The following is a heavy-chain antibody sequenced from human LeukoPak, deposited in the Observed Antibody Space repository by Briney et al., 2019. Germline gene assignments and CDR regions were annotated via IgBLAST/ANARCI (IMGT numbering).Heavy chain of an antibody. V-gene: IGHV3-11*06. CDR2: ISSSTTYT. J-gene: IGHJ3*02. CDR1: GFTFSDYY. D-gene: IGHD4-17*01. Sequence: EGSLRLSCGASGFTFSDYYVSWIRQARGRGVEVISYISSSTTYTNYADSVKGGFTISRDNAKHSLFLQKHRLRAEDAPVYYCARDKVGTRGDYDACDIWREGTMLSVPS. CDR3: ARDKVGTRGDYDACDI.